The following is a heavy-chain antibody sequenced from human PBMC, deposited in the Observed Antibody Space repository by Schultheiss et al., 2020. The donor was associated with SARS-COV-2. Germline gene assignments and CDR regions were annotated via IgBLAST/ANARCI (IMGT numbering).Heavy chain of an antibody. J-gene: IGHJ3*02. V-gene: IGHV3-73*01. D-gene: IGHD4-17*01. CDR3: TRPYGDYARDAFDI. CDR1: GFTFSGSA. Sequence: KVSCAASGFTFSGSAMHWVRQASGKGLEWVGRIRSKANSYATAYAASVKGRFTISRDDSKNTAYLQMNSLKTEDTAVYYCTRPYGDYARDAFDIWGQGTMVTVSS. CDR2: IRSKANSYAT.